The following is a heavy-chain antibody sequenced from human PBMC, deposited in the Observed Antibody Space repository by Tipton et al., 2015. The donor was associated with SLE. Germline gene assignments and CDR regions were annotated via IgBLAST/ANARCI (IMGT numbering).Heavy chain of an antibody. CDR2: INSDIVGGTT. Sequence: SLRLSCAASRLTFSDAWMNWVRQAPGKGLEWVGRINSDIVGGTTDYAAPVKGRFTTSRDDSKNMLYLHMSSLKSDDTAMYYCTTAGGTTDYWGQGTLVTVSS. CDR3: TTAGGTTDY. D-gene: IGHD4-11*01. J-gene: IGHJ4*02. CDR1: RLTFSDAW. V-gene: IGHV3-15*01.